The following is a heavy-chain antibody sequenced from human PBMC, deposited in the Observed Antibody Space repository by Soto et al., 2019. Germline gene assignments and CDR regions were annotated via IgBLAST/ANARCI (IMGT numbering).Heavy chain of an antibody. Sequence: QVQLVQSGAEVKEPGPSVKVYCKASGGNFSSYAISWVRQAPRQGLEWMGGIIPIFGTANYAQQFQGRVTITAGESTSTSYMELSSLRSEDTAGYDCARSRDGYNFIDYWGQGTLVTFCS. CDR2: IIPIFGTA. CDR1: GGNFSSYA. V-gene: IGHV1-69*01. J-gene: IGHJ4*02. D-gene: IGHD1-1*01. CDR3: ARSRDGYNFIDY.